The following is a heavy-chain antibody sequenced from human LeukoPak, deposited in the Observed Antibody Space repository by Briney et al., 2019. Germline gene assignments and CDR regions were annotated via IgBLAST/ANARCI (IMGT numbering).Heavy chain of an antibody. V-gene: IGHV3-7*01. Sequence: GSLRLSCAASGFTFSNYWMHWVRQDPGKGLEWVAKIKADGGEKDHVASVKGRFTISRDNAKNSLYLQMNSLRVEDTAVYYCARGGAARPDFWGQGTLVTVSS. J-gene: IGHJ4*02. CDR2: IKADGGEK. CDR3: ARGGAARPDF. D-gene: IGHD6-6*01. CDR1: GFTFSNYW.